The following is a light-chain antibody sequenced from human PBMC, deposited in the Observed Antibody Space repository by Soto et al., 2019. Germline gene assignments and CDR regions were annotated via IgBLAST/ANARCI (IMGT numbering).Light chain of an antibody. CDR1: QTIDSW. CDR2: KAS. J-gene: IGKJ1*01. CDR3: QQYDDYSAWT. Sequence: DIQMTQSPSTLSASVGDRVTITCRASQTIDSWLAWYQQRPGKPPNLLIYKASTLASGVPSRFSGTESGTEFTLTISSLRPDDFATYYCQQYDDYSAWTFGQGTKVDNK. V-gene: IGKV1-5*03.